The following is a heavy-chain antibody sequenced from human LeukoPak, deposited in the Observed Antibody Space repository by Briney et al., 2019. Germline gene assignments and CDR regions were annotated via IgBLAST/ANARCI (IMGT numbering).Heavy chain of an antibody. CDR2: ISGSAGST. CDR3: AKTFLTGYYFDY. CDR1: GFTFLTYG. Sequence: PGGSLRLSCAASGFTFLTYGMSWVRQAPGKGLEWVSAISGSAGSTYYADSVKGRFTISRDNSKNTLYLQMNSLRAEDTAIYYCAKTFLTGYYFDYWGQGTLVTVSS. V-gene: IGHV3-23*01. D-gene: IGHD3-9*01. J-gene: IGHJ4*02.